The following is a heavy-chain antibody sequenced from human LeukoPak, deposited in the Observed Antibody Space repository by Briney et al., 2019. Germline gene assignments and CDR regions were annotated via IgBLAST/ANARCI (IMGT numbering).Heavy chain of an antibody. D-gene: IGHD3-9*01. V-gene: IGHV3-48*03. CDR1: GFTFSSYE. Sequence: GGSLRLSCAASGFTFSSYEMNWVRQAPGKGLEGVSYISSSGSTIYYADSVKGRFTISRDNAKNSLYLQMNSLRAEDTAVYYCAREFGLRYFDWLLWGAFDIWGQGTMVTVSS. CDR2: ISSSGSTI. CDR3: AREFGLRYFDWLLWGAFDI. J-gene: IGHJ3*02.